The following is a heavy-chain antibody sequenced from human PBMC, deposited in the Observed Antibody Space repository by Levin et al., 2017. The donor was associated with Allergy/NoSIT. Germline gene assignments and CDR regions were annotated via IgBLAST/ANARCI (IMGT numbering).Heavy chain of an antibody. J-gene: IGHJ3*02. CDR2: ISWNSGSI. CDR3: AKDIRMLRNYAFDI. Sequence: GGSLRLSCAASGFTFDDYAMHWVRQAPGKGLEWVSGISWNSGSIGYADSVKGRFTISRDNAKNSLYLQMNSLRAEDTALYYCAKDIRMLRNYAFDIWGQGTMVTVSS. CDR1: GFTFDDYA. V-gene: IGHV3-9*01. D-gene: IGHD1-14*01.